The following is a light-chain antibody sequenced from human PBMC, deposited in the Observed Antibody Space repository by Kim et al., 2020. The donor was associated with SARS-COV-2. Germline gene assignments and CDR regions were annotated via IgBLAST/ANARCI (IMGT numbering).Light chain of an antibody. CDR2: GAS. CDR1: QSVSSNY. J-gene: IGKJ4*02. V-gene: IGKV3-20*01. Sequence: SPGERATVSCSASQSVSSNYLAWYQQKPGQAPRLLIYGASSRATGIPDRFSGSGSETDFILTISRLDPEDFAVYYCQHYSTSPLTFGGGTKVDIK. CDR3: QHYSTSPLT.